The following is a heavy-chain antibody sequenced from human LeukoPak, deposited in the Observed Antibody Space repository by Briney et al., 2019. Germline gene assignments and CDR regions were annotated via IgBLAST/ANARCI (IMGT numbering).Heavy chain of an antibody. CDR1: GFTFSSYW. V-gene: IGHV3-7*01. CDR2: IKQDGSEK. CDR3: ARRRYCSSTSCYALWDYFDY. Sequence: GGSLRLSRAASGFTFSSYWMSWVRQAPGKGLEWVANIKQDGSEKYYVDSVKGRFTISRDNAKNSLYLQMNSLRAEDTAVYYCARRRYCSSTSCYALWDYFDYWGQGTLVTVSS. D-gene: IGHD2-2*01. J-gene: IGHJ4*02.